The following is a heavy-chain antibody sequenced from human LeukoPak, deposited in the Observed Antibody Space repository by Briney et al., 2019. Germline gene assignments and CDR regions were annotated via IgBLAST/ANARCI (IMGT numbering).Heavy chain of an antibody. Sequence: PGGSLRLSCAASGFTFSSYWMSWVRQAPGKGLEWVANIKQDGSEKYYVDSVKGRFTISRDNAKNSLYLQMNSLRAEDTAVYYCARWAVAGIAGWFDYWGQGTLVTVSS. CDR3: ARWAVAGIAGWFDY. D-gene: IGHD6-19*01. J-gene: IGHJ5*01. CDR1: GFTFSSYW. CDR2: IKQDGSEK. V-gene: IGHV3-7*03.